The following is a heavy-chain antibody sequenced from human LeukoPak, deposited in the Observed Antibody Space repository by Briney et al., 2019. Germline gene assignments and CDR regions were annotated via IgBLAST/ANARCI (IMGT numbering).Heavy chain of an antibody. Sequence: PSETLSLTCAVYGGSFSGYYWSWIRQPPGKGLEWIGEINHSGSTNYNPSLKSRVTISVDTSKNQFSLKLSSVTAADTAVYHCARGASRVDYWGQGTLVTVSS. CDR2: INHSGST. J-gene: IGHJ4*02. V-gene: IGHV4-34*01. CDR1: GGSFSGYY. CDR3: ARGASRVDY.